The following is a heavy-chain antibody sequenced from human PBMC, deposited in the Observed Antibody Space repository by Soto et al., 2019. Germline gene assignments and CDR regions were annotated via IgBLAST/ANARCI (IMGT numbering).Heavy chain of an antibody. V-gene: IGHV1-46*01. J-gene: IGHJ6*02. D-gene: IGHD3-10*01. Sequence: ASVKVSCKASGYTFTSYSMHWVRQAPGQGLEWMGIINPSGGSTSYAQKFQGRVTITRDTSASTAYMELSSLRSEDTAVYYCARGTGSGMDVWGQGTTVTVSS. CDR3: ARGTGSGMDV. CDR2: INPSGGST. CDR1: GYTFTSYS.